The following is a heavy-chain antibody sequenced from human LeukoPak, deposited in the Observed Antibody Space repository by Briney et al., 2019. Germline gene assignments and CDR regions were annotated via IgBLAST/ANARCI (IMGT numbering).Heavy chain of an antibody. CDR3: ARGRVSSSTWYSTYYYYFYMDV. CDR2: VDHTGST. Sequence: ETLSLTCSVSDDSITMYYWTWIRQPPGKGLEWIGYVDHTGSTNFNPSLNGRVSISRDTTKNLFSLGLRSVTAADTAVYFCARGRVSSSTWYSTYYYYFYMDVWGKGTTVTVSS. V-gene: IGHV4-59*01. D-gene: IGHD1-1*01. J-gene: IGHJ6*03. CDR1: DDSITMYY.